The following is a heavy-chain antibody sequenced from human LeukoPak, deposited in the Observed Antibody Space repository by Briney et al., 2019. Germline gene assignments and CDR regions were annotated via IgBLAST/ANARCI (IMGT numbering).Heavy chain of an antibody. D-gene: IGHD3-10*01. CDR2: INPNSGGT. Sequence: GASVKVSCKASGYTFTGYYMHWVRQAPGQGLEWMGWINPNSGGTNYAQKFQGRVTMTRDTSISTAYMELSRLRSDDTAVYYCARLXMXYYXSEYYYGMDVWGQGTTVTVSS. J-gene: IGHJ6*02. V-gene: IGHV1-2*02. CDR3: ARLXMXYYXSEYYYGMDV. CDR1: GYTFTGYY.